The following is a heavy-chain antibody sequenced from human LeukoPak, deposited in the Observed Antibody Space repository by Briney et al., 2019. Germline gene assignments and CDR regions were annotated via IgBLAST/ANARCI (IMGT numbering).Heavy chain of an antibody. CDR3: ARDSSGWYWFDP. J-gene: IGHJ5*02. CDR2: INHSGST. D-gene: IGHD6-19*01. Sequence: PSETLSLTCAVYGGSFSGYYWSWIRQPPGKGLEWIGEINHSGSTNYDPSLKSRVTISVDTSKNQLSLKLSSVTAADTAVYYCARDSSGWYWFDPWGQGTLVTVSS. CDR1: GGSFSGYY. V-gene: IGHV4-34*01.